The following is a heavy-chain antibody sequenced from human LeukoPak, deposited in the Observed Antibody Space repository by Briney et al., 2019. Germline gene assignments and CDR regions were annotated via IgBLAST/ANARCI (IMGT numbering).Heavy chain of an antibody. CDR1: GYTFTSYG. Sequence: GASVKVSCKASGYTFTSYGISWVRQAPGQGLEWMGWISAYNGNTNYAQKLQGRVTMTTDTSTSTAYMELRSLRSDDTAVYYCARDRIVGATRPPTIFDYWGQGTLVTVSS. CDR2: ISAYNGNT. CDR3: ARDRIVGATRPPTIFDY. V-gene: IGHV1-18*01. J-gene: IGHJ4*02. D-gene: IGHD1-26*01.